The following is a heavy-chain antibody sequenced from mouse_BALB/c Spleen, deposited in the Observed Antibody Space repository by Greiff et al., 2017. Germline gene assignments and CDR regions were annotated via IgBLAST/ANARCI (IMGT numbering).Heavy chain of an antibody. Sequence: EVQGVESGGGLVKPGGSLKLSCAASGFTFSSYAMSWVRQTPEKRLEWVASISSGGSTYYPDSVKGRFTISRDNARNILYLQMSSLRSEDTAMYYCARLPHYYAMDYWGQGTSVTVSS. J-gene: IGHJ4*01. CDR2: ISSGGST. CDR1: GFTFSSYA. CDR3: ARLPHYYAMDY. D-gene: IGHD5-1*01. V-gene: IGHV5-6-5*01.